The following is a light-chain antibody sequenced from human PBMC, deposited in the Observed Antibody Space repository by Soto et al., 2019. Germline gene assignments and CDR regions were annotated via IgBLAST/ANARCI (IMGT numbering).Light chain of an antibody. CDR1: SSDVGGYTH. V-gene: IGLV2-14*01. CDR2: EVS. J-gene: IGLJ3*02. CDR3: SSYTSSDTWV. Sequence: QSALTQPASVSGSPGQSITISCTGTSSDVGGYTHVSWYQQHPGKAPRLIIYEVSNRPSGVSNRFSGSKSGNTVSLTISGLQAEDEADYYCSSYTSSDTWVFGGGTKLTVL.